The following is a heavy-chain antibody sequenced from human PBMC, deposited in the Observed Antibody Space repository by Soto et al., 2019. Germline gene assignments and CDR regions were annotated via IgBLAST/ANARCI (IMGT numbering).Heavy chain of an antibody. CDR1: GGSISSGGYY. CDR2: IYYSGST. D-gene: IGHD4-17*01. V-gene: IGHV4-31*03. J-gene: IGHJ5*02. CDR3: ARVQLAPGDYMNYWFDP. Sequence: SETLSLTCTVSGGSISSGGYYWSWIRQHPGKGLEWIGYIYYSGSTYYNPSLKSRVTISVDTSKNQFSLKLSSVTAADTAVYYCARVQLAPGDYMNYWFDPWGQGTLVTVLL.